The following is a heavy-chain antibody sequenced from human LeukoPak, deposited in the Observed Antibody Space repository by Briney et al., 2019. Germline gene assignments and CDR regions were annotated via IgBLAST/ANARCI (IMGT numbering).Heavy chain of an antibody. CDR3: ARGRELLAAAGTPDI. V-gene: IGHV1-69*13. CDR1: GGTFSSYA. J-gene: IGHJ3*02. CDR2: IIPIFGTA. D-gene: IGHD6-13*01. Sequence: SVKVSCKASGGTFSSYAISWVRQAPGQGLEWMGGIIPIFGTANYAQKFQGRVTITADESTSTAYMELSSLRSEDTAVYYCARGRELLAAAGTPDIWGQGTMVTVSS.